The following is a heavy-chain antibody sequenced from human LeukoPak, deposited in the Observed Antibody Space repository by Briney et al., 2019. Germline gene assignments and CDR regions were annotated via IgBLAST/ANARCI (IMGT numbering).Heavy chain of an antibody. CDR3: ARPLGIPYYYYGMDV. D-gene: IGHD1-14*01. J-gene: IGHJ6*02. Sequence: ASVTVSCKASGGTFSSYAISWVRQAPGQGLEWMGRIIPILGIANYAQKFQGRVTITADKSTSTAYMELSSLRSEDTAVYYCARPLGIPYYYYGMDVWGQGTTVTVSS. V-gene: IGHV1-69*04. CDR1: GGTFSSYA. CDR2: IIPILGIA.